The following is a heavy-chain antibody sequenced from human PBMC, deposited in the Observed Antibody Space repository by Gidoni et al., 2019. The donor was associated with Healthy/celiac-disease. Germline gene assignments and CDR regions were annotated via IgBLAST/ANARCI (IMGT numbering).Heavy chain of an antibody. Sequence: EVQLVESGGGLVQPGGSLRLSCAASGFTVSSNYMSWVRQAPGKGLEWVSVIYSGGSTYYADSVKGRFTISRDNSKNTLYLQMNSLRAEDTAVYYCARVKGCSSTSCYEYYYYGMDVWGQGTTVTVSS. CDR2: IYSGGST. V-gene: IGHV3-66*01. D-gene: IGHD2-2*01. CDR3: ARVKGCSSTSCYEYYYYGMDV. CDR1: GFTVSSNY. J-gene: IGHJ6*02.